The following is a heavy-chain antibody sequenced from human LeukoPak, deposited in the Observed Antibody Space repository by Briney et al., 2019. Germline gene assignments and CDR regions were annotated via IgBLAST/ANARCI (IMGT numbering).Heavy chain of an antibody. CDR2: IIPILGIA. D-gene: IGHD6-19*01. V-gene: IGHV1-69*04. J-gene: IGHJ5*02. Sequence: SVKVSCKASGGTFSSYAISWVRQAPGQGRAWMGRIIPILGIANYAQKFQGRVTITADKSTSTAYMELSSLRSEDTAAYYCAKGREIAVAGFEDWFDPWGQGTLVTVSS. CDR1: GGTFSSYA. CDR3: AKGREIAVAGFEDWFDP.